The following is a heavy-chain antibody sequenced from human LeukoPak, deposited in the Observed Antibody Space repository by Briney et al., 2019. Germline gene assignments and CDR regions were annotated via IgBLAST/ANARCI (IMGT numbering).Heavy chain of an antibody. J-gene: IGHJ6*02. D-gene: IGHD4-17*01. V-gene: IGHV3-30*03. CDR2: ISYDGSNK. CDR3: ARGIGDSRYYYYGVDV. Sequence: GGSLRLSCAASGFTFSSYGMHWVRQAPGKGLEWVAVISYDGSNKYYTDSVKGRFTISRDNSKNTLYLQMNSLRSEDTAVYYCARGIGDSRYYYYGVDVWGQGTTVTVSS. CDR1: GFTFSSYG.